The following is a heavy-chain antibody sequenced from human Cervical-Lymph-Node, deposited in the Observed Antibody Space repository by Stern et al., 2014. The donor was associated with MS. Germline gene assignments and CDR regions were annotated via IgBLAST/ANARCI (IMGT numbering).Heavy chain of an antibody. CDR2: INPSGGST. CDR1: GYTFTSYY. Sequence: VQLVESGAEVKKPVASVKVSCKASGYTFTSYYMHWVRQAPGQGLEWMGIINPSGGSTSYAQKFQGRVTMTRDTSTSTVYMELSSLRSEDTAVYYCAREKRIAVAGTPYFDYWGQGTLVTVSS. V-gene: IGHV1-46*01. CDR3: AREKRIAVAGTPYFDY. J-gene: IGHJ4*02. D-gene: IGHD6-19*01.